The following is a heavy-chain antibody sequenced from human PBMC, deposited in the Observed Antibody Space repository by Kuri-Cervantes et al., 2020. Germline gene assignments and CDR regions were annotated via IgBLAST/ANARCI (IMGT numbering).Heavy chain of an antibody. CDR2: ISSSSSYI. CDR1: GFTFSSYS. J-gene: IGHJ4*02. D-gene: IGHD6-19*01. V-gene: IGHV3-21*01. CDR3: AIGASSSAWVGVDYFDY. Sequence: GESLKISCAASGFTFSSYSMNWVRQAPGKGLEWVSSISSSSSYIYYADSVKGRFTISRDNAKNSLYLQMSSLRAEDTAVYYCAIGASSSAWVGVDYFDYWGQGTLVTVSS.